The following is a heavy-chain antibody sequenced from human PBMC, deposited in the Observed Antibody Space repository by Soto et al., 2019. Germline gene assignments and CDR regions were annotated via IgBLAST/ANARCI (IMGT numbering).Heavy chain of an antibody. J-gene: IGHJ4*02. Sequence: PGESLKISCKHSGFNFPTFWIAWVLQMPGKGLEWMGTIYPDDSDTRYSPSFQGQVTISADKSISTAFLQWSSLKASDTAMYYCATQTALGYWGQGTLVTVSS. CDR2: IYPDDSDT. D-gene: IGHD2-21*02. V-gene: IGHV5-51*01. CDR3: ATQTALGY. CDR1: GFNFPTFW.